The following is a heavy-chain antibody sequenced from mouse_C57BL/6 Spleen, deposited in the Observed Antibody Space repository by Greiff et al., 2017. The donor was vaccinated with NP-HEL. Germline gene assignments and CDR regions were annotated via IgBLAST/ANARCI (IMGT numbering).Heavy chain of an antibody. V-gene: IGHV2-9-1*01. D-gene: IGHD1-1*01. CDR2: IWPGGGT. Sequence: QVQLQQSGPGLVAPSQSLSITCTVSGFSLTSYAISWVRQPPGKGLEWLGVIWPGGGTNYNSALKSRLSISKDNSKSQVFLKMNSLQTDDTARYYCARNGDYYGSSPFDYWGQGTTLTVSS. CDR3: ARNGDYYGSSPFDY. J-gene: IGHJ2*01. CDR1: GFSLTSYA.